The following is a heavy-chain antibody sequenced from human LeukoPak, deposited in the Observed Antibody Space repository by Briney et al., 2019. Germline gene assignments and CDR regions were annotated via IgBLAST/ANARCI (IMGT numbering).Heavy chain of an antibody. CDR1: GYTFTSYG. CDR2: ISTYNGNT. Sequence: GASVKVSCKASGYTFTSYGINWVRQAPGQGLEWMGWISTYNGNTNYPQKFQGRVTMTTDTSTSTAYMELRSLRSDDTAVYYCARDPGVNRKYYYDGAPPWGQGTLVTVSS. D-gene: IGHD3-22*01. V-gene: IGHV1-18*01. J-gene: IGHJ5*02. CDR3: ARDPGVNRKYYYDGAPP.